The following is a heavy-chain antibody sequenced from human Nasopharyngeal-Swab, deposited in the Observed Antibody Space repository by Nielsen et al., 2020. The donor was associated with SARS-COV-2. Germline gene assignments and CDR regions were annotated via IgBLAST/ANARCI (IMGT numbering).Heavy chain of an antibody. V-gene: IGHV1-18*01. J-gene: IGHJ3*02. CDR1: GYTFTSYG. D-gene: IGHD2-2*01. Sequence: ASVKVSCKASGYTFTSYGISWVRQAPGQGLEWMGWISAYNGNTNYAQKLQGRVTMTTDTSTSTAYMELRSLRSDDTAVYYCASNPLYCSSTSYYHDAFDIWGQGTMVTVSS. CDR2: ISAYNGNT. CDR3: ASNPLYCSSTSYYHDAFDI.